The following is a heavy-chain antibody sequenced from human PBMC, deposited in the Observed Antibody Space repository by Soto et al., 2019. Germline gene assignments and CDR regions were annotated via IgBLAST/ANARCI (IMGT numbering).Heavy chain of an antibody. CDR3: ANDYGDYYYYGMDV. V-gene: IGHV3-30*18. CDR1: GFTFSSYG. CDR2: ISYDGSNK. Sequence: GGSLRLSCAASGFTFSSYGMHWVRQAPGKGLEWVAVISYDGSNKYYADSVKGRFTISRDNSKNTLYLQMNSLRAEDTAVYYCANDYGDYYYYGMDVWGLGTTVTVSS. D-gene: IGHD4-17*01. J-gene: IGHJ6*02.